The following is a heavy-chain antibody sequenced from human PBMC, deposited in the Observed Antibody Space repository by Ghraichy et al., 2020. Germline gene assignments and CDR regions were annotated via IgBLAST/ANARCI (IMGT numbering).Heavy chain of an antibody. D-gene: IGHD6-19*01. J-gene: IGHJ4*02. CDR2: ISYSGNT. CDR3: ATRMPLAGTDS. V-gene: IGHV4-39*02. CDR1: DGSITTTDFY. Sequence: SETLSLTCAVSDGSITTTDFYWGWIRQPPGGGLEWIGSISYSGNTYYNTSLRSRASISVDTSKNHFSLQLNSVTVADTAVYYCATRMPLAGTDSWGQGVLVTVSS.